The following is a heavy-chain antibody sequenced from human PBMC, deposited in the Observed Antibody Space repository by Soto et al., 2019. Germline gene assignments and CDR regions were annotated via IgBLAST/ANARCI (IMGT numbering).Heavy chain of an antibody. CDR3: ADEDSGFSGYMDV. J-gene: IGHJ6*03. CDR1: GVTFDDYG. D-gene: IGHD3-3*01. V-gene: IGHV3-9*01. CDR2: ITWHSDGM. Sequence: SGGSLRLSSAASGVTFDDYGMSWVRQAPGKGLEWVSGITWHSDGMGYADSVKGRFTISRDNAKNSLYLQMNSLRVEDTALYYCADEDSGFSGYMDVWGKGTTVTVSS.